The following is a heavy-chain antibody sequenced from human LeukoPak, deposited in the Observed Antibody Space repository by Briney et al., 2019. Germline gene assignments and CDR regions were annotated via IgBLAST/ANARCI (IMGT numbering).Heavy chain of an antibody. J-gene: IGHJ3*02. CDR3: ASCIVVVTANVFSDAFDI. D-gene: IGHD2-21*02. V-gene: IGHV3-7*01. CDR2: IKQDGSEK. Sequence: PGGSLRLSCAASGFTFSSYWMSWVRQAPGKGLEWVANIKQDGSEKYYVDSVKGRFTISRDNAKNPLYLQMNSLRAEDTAVYYCASCIVVVTANVFSDAFDIWGQGTMVTVSS. CDR1: GFTFSSYW.